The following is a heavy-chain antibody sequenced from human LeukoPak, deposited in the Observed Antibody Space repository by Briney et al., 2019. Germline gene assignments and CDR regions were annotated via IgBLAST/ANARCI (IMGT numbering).Heavy chain of an antibody. V-gene: IGHV1-69*13. CDR1: GGTFSSYA. J-gene: IGHJ3*02. D-gene: IGHD3-10*02. CDR3: ARVMLRGGQDAFDI. Sequence: ASVKVSCKASGGTFSSYAISWVRQAPGQGLEWMGGIIPIFGTANYAQKFQGRVTITADESTSTAYMELSSLRSEDTAVYYCARVMLRGGQDAFDIWGLGTMVTVSS. CDR2: IIPIFGTA.